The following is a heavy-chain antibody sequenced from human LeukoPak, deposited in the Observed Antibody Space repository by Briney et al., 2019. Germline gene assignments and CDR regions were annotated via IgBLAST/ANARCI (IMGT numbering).Heavy chain of an antibody. V-gene: IGHV4-39*07. CDR2: INYSGRT. D-gene: IGHD7-27*01. CDR1: DDSINNDRYF. J-gene: IGHJ5*02. Sequence: SETLSLTCSISDDSINNDRYFWAWIRQPPGKGLEWIASINYSGRTYYNPSLNSRLIISVDKSKNQFSLKLSSVTAADTAVYYCARAPGSGWFDPWGQGTLVTVSS. CDR3: ARAPGSGWFDP.